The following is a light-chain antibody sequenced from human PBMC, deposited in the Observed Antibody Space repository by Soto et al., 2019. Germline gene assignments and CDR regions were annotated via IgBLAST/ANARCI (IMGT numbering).Light chain of an antibody. CDR1: GSNPGNNF. J-gene: IGLJ3*02. Sequence: QSVLTQPPSVSAAPGQKVTISFSGGGSNPGNNFVSWYQQFPQTAPKLLIYDTNKRPSGIPDRFSGSKSGTSATLDIARLQTADEADYYCGVWDSALSLWLFGGGTQLTVL. CDR2: DTN. V-gene: IGLV1-51*01. CDR3: GVWDSALSLWL.